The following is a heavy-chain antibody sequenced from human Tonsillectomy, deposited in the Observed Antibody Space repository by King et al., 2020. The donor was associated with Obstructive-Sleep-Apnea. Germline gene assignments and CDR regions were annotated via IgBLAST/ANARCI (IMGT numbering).Heavy chain of an antibody. V-gene: IGHV4-59*08. CDR2: IYYSGST. J-gene: IGHJ3*01. Sequence: VQLQESGPGLVKPSETLSLTCTISNDSISSSYWSWLRQPPGEGLEWLGYIYYSGSTNYNPSLKSRVTISVETSKNQLSLKLISVTAADTAVYYCARLNIAAAGTGDAFDLWGQGTMVTVSS. D-gene: IGHD6-13*01. CDR3: ARLNIAAAGTGDAFDL. CDR1: NDSISSSY.